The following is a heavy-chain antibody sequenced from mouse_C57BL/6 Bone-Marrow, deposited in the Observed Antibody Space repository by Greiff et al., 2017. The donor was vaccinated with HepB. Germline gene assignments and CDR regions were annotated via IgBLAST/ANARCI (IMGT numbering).Heavy chain of an antibody. D-gene: IGHD3-2*02. CDR2: INPNYGTT. V-gene: IGHV1-39*01. CDR1: GYSFTDYN. J-gene: IGHJ3*01. CDR3: ARLGEGQLRHLFAY. Sequence: VQLQQSGPELVKPGASVKISCKASGYSFTDYNMNWVKQSNGKSLEWIGVINPNYGTTSYNQKFKGKATLTVDQSSSTAYMQLNSLTSEDSAVYYGARLGEGQLRHLFAYWGQGTLVTVSA.